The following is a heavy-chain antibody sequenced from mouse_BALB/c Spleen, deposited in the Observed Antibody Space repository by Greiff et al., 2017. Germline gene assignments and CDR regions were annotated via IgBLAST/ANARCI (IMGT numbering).Heavy chain of an antibody. CDR3: ARSRWLLYYFDY. J-gene: IGHJ2*01. CDR2: IDPANGNT. CDR1: GFNIKDTY. V-gene: IGHV14-3*02. Sequence: VQLKQSGAELVKPGASVKLSCTASGFNIKDTYMHWVKQRPEQGLEWIGRIDPANGNTKYDPKFQGKATITADTSSNTAYLQLSSLTSEDTAVYYCARSRWLLYYFDYWGQGTTRTVSS. D-gene: IGHD2-3*01.